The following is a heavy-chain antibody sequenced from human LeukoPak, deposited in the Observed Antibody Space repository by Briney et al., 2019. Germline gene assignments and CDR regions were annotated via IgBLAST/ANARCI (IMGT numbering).Heavy chain of an antibody. J-gene: IGHJ3*02. V-gene: IGHV4-39*01. D-gene: IGHD6-19*01. CDR1: GGSISSSLYY. CDR2: IYYSGST. Sequence: SETLSLTCTVSGGSISSSLYYWGWIPQPPGKGLEWIVIIYYSGSTYYNPSIKSRVSVSVDTYKNQVSLRLSSVAAADTAVYYCARQGAGGRAFDIWGQGTMVTVSS. CDR3: ARQGAGGRAFDI.